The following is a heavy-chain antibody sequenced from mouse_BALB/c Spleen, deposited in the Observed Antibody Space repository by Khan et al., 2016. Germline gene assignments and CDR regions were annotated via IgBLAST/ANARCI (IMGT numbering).Heavy chain of an antibody. V-gene: IGHV1S130*01. CDR1: GYTFTSSW. J-gene: IGHJ1*01. CDR2: IHPNSGNT. CDR3: ARFSTATYFDV. D-gene: IGHD1-2*01. Sequence: QVQLQQSGSVLVRPGASVKLSCKASGYTFTSSWMHWAKQRPGQGLEWIGEIHPNSGNTNYNEKFKGKATLTVDTSSSTAYVDLSSLTSEDSAVYYCARFSTATYFDVWCAGTTVTVSS.